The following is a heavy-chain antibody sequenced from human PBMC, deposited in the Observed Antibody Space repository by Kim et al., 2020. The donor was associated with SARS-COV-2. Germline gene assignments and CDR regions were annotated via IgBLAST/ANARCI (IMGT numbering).Heavy chain of an antibody. D-gene: IGHD6-13*01. J-gene: IGHJ4*02. CDR3: ARASSSWKGSFDY. V-gene: IGHV3-11*01. Sequence: YADSVKGRYTISGDNAKNSLYLQMNSLRAEDTAVYYCARASSSWKGSFDYWGQGTLVTVSS.